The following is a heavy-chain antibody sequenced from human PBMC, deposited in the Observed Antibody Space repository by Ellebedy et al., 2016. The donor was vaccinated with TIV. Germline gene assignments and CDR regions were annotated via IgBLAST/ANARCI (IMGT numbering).Heavy chain of an antibody. CDR2: IIPIFGTA. Sequence: SVKVSXKASGGTFSSYAISWVRQAPGQGLEWMGGIIPIFGTANYAQKFQGRVTITADESTSTAYMELSSLRSEDTAVYYCARSPIVATIIVGYYYGMDVWGQGTTVTVSS. D-gene: IGHD5-12*01. CDR1: GGTFSSYA. V-gene: IGHV1-69*13. J-gene: IGHJ6*02. CDR3: ARSPIVATIIVGYYYGMDV.